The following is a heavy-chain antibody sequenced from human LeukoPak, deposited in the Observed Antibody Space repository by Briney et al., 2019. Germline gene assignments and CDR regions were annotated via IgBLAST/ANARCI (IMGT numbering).Heavy chain of an antibody. D-gene: IGHD3-10*01. CDR2: IRYDGSNK. Sequence: SGGSLRLSCAASGFTFSNYGMHWVRQAPGKGLEWVAFIRYDGSNKYYADSVKGRFTISRDNSKNTLYLQMNNLRAEDTAVYYCAKDLSVRGYGYFDYWGQGTLVTVSS. CDR3: AKDLSVRGYGYFDY. J-gene: IGHJ4*02. V-gene: IGHV3-30*02. CDR1: GFTFSNYG.